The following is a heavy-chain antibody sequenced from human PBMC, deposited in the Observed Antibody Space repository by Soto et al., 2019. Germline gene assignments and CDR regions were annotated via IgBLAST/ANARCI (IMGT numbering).Heavy chain of an antibody. D-gene: IGHD6-13*01. CDR1: GGSFRGYY. V-gene: IGHV4-34*01. CDR2: INHSGST. Sequence: QVQLQQWGAGLLKPSETLSLTCAVYGGSFRGYYWSWIRQPPGKGLEWIGEINHSGSTNYNPSLKSRVTISVDTSKNQFSLKLSSVTAADTAVYYCARGSSSSWSHYYYMDVWGKGTTVTVSS. J-gene: IGHJ6*03. CDR3: ARGSSSSWSHYYYMDV.